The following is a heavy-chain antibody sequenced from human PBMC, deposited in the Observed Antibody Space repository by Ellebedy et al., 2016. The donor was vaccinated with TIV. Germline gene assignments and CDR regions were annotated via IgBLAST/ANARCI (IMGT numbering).Heavy chain of an antibody. V-gene: IGHV1-2*02. J-gene: IGHJ6*02. D-gene: IGHD5-12*01. CDR2: INPNSGGT. CDR1: GYTFTGYY. Sequence: AASVKVCCKASGYTFTGYYMHWVRQAPGQGLEWMGWINPNSGGTNYAQKFQGRVTMTRDTSISTAYMELSRLRSDDTAAYYCARTRGYSGYDSYGMDVWGQGTTVTVSS. CDR3: ARTRGYSGYDSYGMDV.